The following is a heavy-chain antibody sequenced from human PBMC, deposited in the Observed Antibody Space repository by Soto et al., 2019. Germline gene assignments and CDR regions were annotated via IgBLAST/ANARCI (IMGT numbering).Heavy chain of an antibody. V-gene: IGHV1-18*01. CDR1: GYTFTSYG. CDR2: ISAYNGNT. CDR3: ARELYYDYGGTPPGAY. Sequence: QVQLVQSGAEVKKPGASVKVSCKASGYTFTSYGISWVRQAPGQGLEWMGWISAYNGNTNYAQKLQGRVTMTTDTTTSTAYMELRSLSSDDTAVYYCARELYYDYGGTPPGAYWGQGTLVTVSS. D-gene: IGHD4-17*01. J-gene: IGHJ4*02.